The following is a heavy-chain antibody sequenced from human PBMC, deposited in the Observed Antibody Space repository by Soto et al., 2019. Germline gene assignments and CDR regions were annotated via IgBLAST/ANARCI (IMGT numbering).Heavy chain of an antibody. J-gene: IGHJ4*02. CDR2: ISGSGDST. V-gene: IGHV3-23*01. CDR3: AKTYYYDSSGYFRYYFDY. Sequence: EGELLESGGGLVQPGGSLRLSCAASGYTFSRYAMSWVRQAPGKGLEWVSAISGSGDSTYYADSVKGRFTISRDNSKNTLFLQMNSLRAEATAVYYCAKTYYYDSSGYFRYYFDYWGQGTLVTVSS. D-gene: IGHD3-22*01. CDR1: GYTFSRYA.